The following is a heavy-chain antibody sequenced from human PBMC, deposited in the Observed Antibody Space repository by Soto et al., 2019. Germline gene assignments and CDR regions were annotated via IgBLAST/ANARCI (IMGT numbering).Heavy chain of an antibody. Sequence: QVQLQESGPGLVKPSETLSLTCTVSGGSISSYYWSWIRQPPGKGLEWIGYIYYSGSTNYNPSLKSRVTISVDTSKNQFSLKLSSVTAADTAVYYCAKAKDFLTGYYSSNSFDPWGQGTLVTVSS. V-gene: IGHV4-59*01. J-gene: IGHJ5*02. CDR1: GGSISSYY. D-gene: IGHD3-9*01. CDR3: AKAKDFLTGYYSSNSFDP. CDR2: IYYSGST.